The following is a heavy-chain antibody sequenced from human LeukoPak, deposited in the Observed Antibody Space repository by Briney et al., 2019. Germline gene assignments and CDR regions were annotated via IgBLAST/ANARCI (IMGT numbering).Heavy chain of an antibody. CDR1: GFTVSSNY. V-gene: IGHV3-53*01. CDR3: ARMEAARPYYYTTWTS. J-gene: IGHJ6*03. D-gene: IGHD6-6*01. Sequence: GGSLRLSCAASGFTVSSNYMSWVRQAPGKGLEWVSVIYSGGSTYYADSVKGRFTISRDNSKNTLYLQMNSLRAEDTAVYYCARMEAARPYYYTTWTSGAKGPRSPSP. CDR2: IYSGGST.